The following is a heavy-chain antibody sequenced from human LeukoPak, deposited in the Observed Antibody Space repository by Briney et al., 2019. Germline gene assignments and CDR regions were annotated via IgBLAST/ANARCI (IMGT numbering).Heavy chain of an antibody. D-gene: IGHD5-18*01. CDR2: ISSNGGST. CDR3: ARAAMVTGPNWFDP. CDR1: GFTFSTYW. J-gene: IGHJ5*02. Sequence: GGSLRLSCAASGFTFSTYWMTWVRHAPGKGLEYVSAISSNGGSTYYANSVKGRFTISRDNSKNTPYLQMGSLRAEGMAVYYCARAAMVTGPNWFDPWGQGTLVTVSS. V-gene: IGHV3-64*01.